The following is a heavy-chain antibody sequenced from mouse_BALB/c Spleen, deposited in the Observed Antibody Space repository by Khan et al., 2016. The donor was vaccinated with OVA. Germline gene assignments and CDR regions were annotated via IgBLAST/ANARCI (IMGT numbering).Heavy chain of an antibody. CDR2: ISSGGDYT. V-gene: IGHV5-6*01. CDR3: VDHLTGSFAY. CDR1: GFTFSSYS. J-gene: IGHJ3*01. Sequence: EVELVESGGDLVKPGGSLKLSCAASGFTFSSYSMSWVRQTPDKRLEWVASISSGGDYTYYPDSVKGRFTISRDNAKNTRYLQMSDLKSEDTAMYYCVDHLTGSFAYWGQGTLVTVSA. D-gene: IGHD4-1*01.